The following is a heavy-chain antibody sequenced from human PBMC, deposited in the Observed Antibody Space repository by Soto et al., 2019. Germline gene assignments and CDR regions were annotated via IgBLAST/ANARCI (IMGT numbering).Heavy chain of an antibody. Sequence: EVHLVESGGGLVKPGGSLRLSCAVSGFTFSSCTMNWVRQAPGKGLEWVSSISPSSGHIYYADSVKGRFTISRDNAKNSLFLQMNSLRGEDTAVYYCSGCSGGACVKNYGMDVWGQGTTVTVSS. D-gene: IGHD2-15*01. J-gene: IGHJ6*02. CDR2: ISPSSGHI. CDR3: SGCSGGACVKNYGMDV. CDR1: GFTFSSCT. V-gene: IGHV3-21*06.